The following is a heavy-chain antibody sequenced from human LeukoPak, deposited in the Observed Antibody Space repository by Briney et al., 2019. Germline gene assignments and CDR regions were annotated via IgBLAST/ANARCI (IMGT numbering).Heavy chain of an antibody. J-gene: IGHJ5*02. CDR3: PRGSEWDLLGSCDR. D-gene: IGHD1-26*01. Sequence: GGSLRLSCAASGFTFSSYAMSWVRQAPGKGLEWVSAISGSGGSTYYADSVKGRFTISRDNSKSTLYLQMNSLRPEDTAVYYCPRGSEWDLLGSCDRWGQGTLVTVSS. CDR1: GFTFSSYA. CDR2: ISGSGGST. V-gene: IGHV3-23*01.